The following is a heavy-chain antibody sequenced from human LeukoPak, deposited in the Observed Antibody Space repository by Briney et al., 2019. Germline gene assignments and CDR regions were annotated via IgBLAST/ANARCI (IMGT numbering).Heavy chain of an antibody. CDR1: GFTFSDYY. CDR2: ISSSGSTI. Sequence: PGGSLRLSCAASGFTFSDYYMSWIRQAPGKGLEWVSYISSSGSTIYYADSVKGRFTISRDNAKNSLYLQMNSLRAEDTAVYYCAHLSLYYDILTGYTDDYWGQGTLVTVSS. V-gene: IGHV3-11*01. CDR3: AHLSLYYDILTGYTDDY. D-gene: IGHD3-9*01. J-gene: IGHJ4*02.